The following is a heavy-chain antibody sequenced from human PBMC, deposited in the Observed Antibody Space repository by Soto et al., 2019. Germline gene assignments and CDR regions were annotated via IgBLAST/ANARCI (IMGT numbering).Heavy chain of an antibody. CDR1: GFTFSSYA. V-gene: IGHV3-23*01. Sequence: PGGSLRLSCAASGFTFSSYAMNWFRQAPGKGLEWVSVISGSGGSTYYADSVKGRFTISRDNSKNTLYLQMNSLRAEDTAVYYCASRSSGWYFDYWGQGTLVTVSS. CDR3: ASRSSGWYFDY. CDR2: ISGSGGST. J-gene: IGHJ4*02. D-gene: IGHD6-19*01.